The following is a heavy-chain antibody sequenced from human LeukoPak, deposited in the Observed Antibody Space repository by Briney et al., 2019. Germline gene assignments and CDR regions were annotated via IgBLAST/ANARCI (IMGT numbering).Heavy chain of an antibody. V-gene: IGHV1-46*01. CDR3: AREVKGIMNSGYDPDFDY. D-gene: IGHD5-12*01. CDR2: INPSGGST. J-gene: IGHJ4*02. CDR1: GYTFTSYY. Sequence: ASVTVSCKASGYTFTSYYMHWVRQAPGQGLEWMGIINPSGGSTSYAQKFQGRVTMTRDTSTSTVYMELSSLRSEDPAVYYCAREVKGIMNSGYDPDFDYWGQGTLVTVSS.